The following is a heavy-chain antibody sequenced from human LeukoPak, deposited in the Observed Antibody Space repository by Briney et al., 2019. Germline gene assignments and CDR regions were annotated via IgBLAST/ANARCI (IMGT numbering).Heavy chain of an antibody. CDR2: IYRSGST. D-gene: IGHD6-13*01. Sequence: SESLTLTCAVSGCSISSGGYSWSWIPQPPGKGLEWIGYIYRSGSTYYNPSLKSRVTISVDRSKNQFSLKLSSVTAADTAVYYCARVKAAGHFDYWGQGTLVTVSS. CDR3: ARVKAAGHFDY. CDR1: GCSISSGGYS. J-gene: IGHJ4*02. V-gene: IGHV4-30-2*01.